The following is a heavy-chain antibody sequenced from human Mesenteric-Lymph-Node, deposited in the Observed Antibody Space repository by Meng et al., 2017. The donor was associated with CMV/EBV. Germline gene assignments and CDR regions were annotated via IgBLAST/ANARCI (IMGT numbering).Heavy chain of an antibody. CDR2: IYYSETT. D-gene: IGHD3-22*01. CDR3: ARDVGYYYDSSGYGYYFDS. V-gene: IGHV4-31*02. J-gene: IGHJ4*02. CDR1: ISTGGYY. Sequence: ISTGGYYWSWIRQSPGKGLEWIGYIYYSETTSYNPSLNSRVTISVDTSTNQFSLRLSSVTAADTAVYYCARDVGYYYDSSGYGYYFDSWGQGTLVTVSS.